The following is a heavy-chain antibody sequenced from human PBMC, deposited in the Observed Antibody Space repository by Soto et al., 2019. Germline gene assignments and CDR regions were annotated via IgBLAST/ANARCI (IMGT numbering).Heavy chain of an antibody. CDR2: ISYDGSNK. CDR1: GFTFSSYA. Sequence: GGSLRLSCAASGFTFSSYAMHWVRQAPGKGLEWVAVISYDGSNKYYADSVKGRFTISRDNSKNTLYLQMNSLRAEDTAVYYCARGSVYDFWSGYYALDYWGQGTLVTVSS. CDR3: ARGSVYDFWSGYYALDY. V-gene: IGHV3-30-3*01. J-gene: IGHJ4*02. D-gene: IGHD3-3*01.